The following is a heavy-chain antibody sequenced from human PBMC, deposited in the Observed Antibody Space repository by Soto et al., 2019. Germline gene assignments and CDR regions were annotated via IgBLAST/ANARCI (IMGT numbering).Heavy chain of an antibody. CDR1: GFTFRSYA. V-gene: IGHV3-23*01. CDR2: ISGSGGST. D-gene: IGHD3-22*01. Sequence: VGSLRLSCAASGFTFRSYAMSWVRQAPGKGLGWVSAISGSGGSTYYAYSVKGRFTISRDNSKNTLYLQMNSLRAEDTAVYSCAKYAMQITMIVVVTPPGAFDIWGQGTMVTVSS. J-gene: IGHJ3*02. CDR3: AKYAMQITMIVVVTPPGAFDI.